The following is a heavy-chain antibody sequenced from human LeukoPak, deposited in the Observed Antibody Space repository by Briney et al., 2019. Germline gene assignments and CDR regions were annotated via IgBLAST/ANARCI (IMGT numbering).Heavy chain of an antibody. J-gene: IGHJ4*02. Sequence: PSETLSLTCTVSGGSISSYYWSWIRQPPGKGLEWIGYIYYSGSTNYNPSLKSRVTISVDTSKNQFSLKLSSVTAADTAVYYCARTSSSARIIYFDYWGQGTLVTVSS. CDR2: IYYSGST. V-gene: IGHV4-59*01. D-gene: IGHD6-6*01. CDR1: GGSISSYY. CDR3: ARTSSSARIIYFDY.